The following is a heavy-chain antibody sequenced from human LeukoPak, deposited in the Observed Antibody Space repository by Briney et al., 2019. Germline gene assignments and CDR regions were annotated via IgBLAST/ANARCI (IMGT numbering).Heavy chain of an antibody. Sequence: GGSLRLSCAASGFTFSSYAMSWVRQAPGKGLEWVSAISGSGGSTYYADSVKGRFTISRDNSKNTRYLQMNSLRAEDTAVYYCAKGAPGRYCSGGSCFDYWGQGTLVTVSS. CDR3: AKGAPGRYCSGGSCFDY. V-gene: IGHV3-23*01. CDR1: GFTFSSYA. CDR2: ISGSGGST. D-gene: IGHD2-15*01. J-gene: IGHJ4*02.